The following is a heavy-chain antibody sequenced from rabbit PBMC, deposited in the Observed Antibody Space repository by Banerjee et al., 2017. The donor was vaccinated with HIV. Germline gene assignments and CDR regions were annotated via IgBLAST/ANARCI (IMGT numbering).Heavy chain of an antibody. CDR2: IYGDSGGST. CDR1: GFSFSSSYY. D-gene: IGHD4-1*01. CDR3: ARDLAGVIGWNFGL. Sequence: QEQLEESGGDLVKPGASLTLTCTASGFSFSSSYYMCWVRQAPGKGLEWIACIYGDSGGSTYYASWAKGRFTISKTSSTTVTLQMTSLTAADTATYFCARDLAGVIGWNFGLWGPGTLVTVS. V-gene: IGHV1S45*01. J-gene: IGHJ4*01.